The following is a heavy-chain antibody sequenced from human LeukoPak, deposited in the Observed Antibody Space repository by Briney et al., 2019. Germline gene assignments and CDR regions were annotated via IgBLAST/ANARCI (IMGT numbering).Heavy chain of an antibody. V-gene: IGHV3-43D*03. CDR2: VSWDGGST. D-gene: IGHD3-10*01. Sequence: GGSLRLSCAASGFTFDDYAMHWVRQAPGKGLEWVSLVSWDGGSTYYADSVKGRFTISRDNSKNSLYLQMNSLRAEDTALYYCAKDAGGSGSYYNYFDYWGQGTLVTVSS. CDR3: AKDAGGSGSYYNYFDY. J-gene: IGHJ4*02. CDR1: GFTFDDYA.